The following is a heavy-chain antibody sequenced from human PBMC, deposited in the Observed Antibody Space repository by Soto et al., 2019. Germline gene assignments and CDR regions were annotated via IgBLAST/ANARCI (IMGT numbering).Heavy chain of an antibody. D-gene: IGHD2-15*01. CDR3: ARPNMWYGKIQD. J-gene: IGHJ1*01. V-gene: IGHV4-59*01. CDR2: MFYSGTT. CDR1: GASMIGNY. Sequence: QVQLQESGPGLVKPSETLSLTCTVSGASMIGNYWTWVRQPPGKGLEWIGNMFYSGTTNYNPSLKIRVTRSLDTSMNQFSLRLSSVTAADTAVYYCARPNMWYGKIQDWGQGTLVTVSS.